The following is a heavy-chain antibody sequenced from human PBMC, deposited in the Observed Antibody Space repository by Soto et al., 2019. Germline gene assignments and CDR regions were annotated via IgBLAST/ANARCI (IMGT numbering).Heavy chain of an antibody. CDR1: GFTFSDHY. Sequence: EVQLVESGGGLVQPGGSLRLSCAASGFTFSDHYMDWVRQAPGKGLEWVGRSRNKANSYSTEYAASVKGRFTISSDESKNSLYLQMNSLKTEDTAVYYCARFRGSYTRGLDYWGQGTLVTVSS. D-gene: IGHD1-26*01. CDR3: ARFRGSYTRGLDY. J-gene: IGHJ4*02. CDR2: SRNKANSYST. V-gene: IGHV3-72*01.